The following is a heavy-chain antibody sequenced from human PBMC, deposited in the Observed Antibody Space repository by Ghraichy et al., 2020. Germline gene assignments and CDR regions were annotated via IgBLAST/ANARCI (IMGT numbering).Heavy chain of an antibody. J-gene: IGHJ1*01. CDR1: GGSISRHY. V-gene: IGHV4-59*11. CDR3: ATGERCGIHSWLYES. CDR2: ISNSGGT. Sequence: SETLSLTCTVSGGSISRHYWSWIRQPPGKGLEWVGYISNSGGTYFNPSLKSRLTMSMDTSTNPFSLNLSSVTAAEAAVYYCATGERCGIHSWLYESWGQGTLVTVAS. D-gene: IGHD5-12*01.